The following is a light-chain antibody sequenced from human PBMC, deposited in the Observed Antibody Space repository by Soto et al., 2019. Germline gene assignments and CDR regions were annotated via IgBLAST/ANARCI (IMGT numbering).Light chain of an antibody. Sequence: EIVMTQSPATLSLSPGERATLSCRASQSVGDNYLAWYQQKPGQAPRLLIYGASSRATGIPDRFSGSGSGTDFSLTISRLEPEDFAVYYCQRYGSSPVFGPGTKVDI. CDR1: QSVGDNY. V-gene: IGKV3-20*01. CDR3: QRYGSSPV. CDR2: GAS. J-gene: IGKJ3*01.